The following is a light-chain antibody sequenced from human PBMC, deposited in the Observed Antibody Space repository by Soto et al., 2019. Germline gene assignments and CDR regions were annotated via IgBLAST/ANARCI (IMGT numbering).Light chain of an antibody. J-gene: IGKJ1*01. Sequence: DIQMTQSPSSLSASVGDKVTITCRASQSINTDLSWYQKKPGEPPNLLLYTSSSLRSGVPSRFSGSGSGTDFTLTISSLQPEDFATYYCQQTYTTPWTFGQGTKVELK. CDR1: QSINTD. V-gene: IGKV1-39*01. CDR2: TSS. CDR3: QQTYTTPWT.